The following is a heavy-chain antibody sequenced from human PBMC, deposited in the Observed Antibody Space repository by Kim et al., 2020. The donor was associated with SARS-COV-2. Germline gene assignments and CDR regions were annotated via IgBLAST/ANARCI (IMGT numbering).Heavy chain of an antibody. CDR1: GFTFSSYG. Sequence: GGSLRLSCAASGFTFSSYGMHWVRQAPGKGLEWVAVISYDGSNKYYADSVKGRFTISRDNSKNTLYLQMNSLRAEDTAVYYCAKEWAAGGYSSSWYYSPEDYWGQGTLVTVSS. CDR2: ISYDGSNK. V-gene: IGHV3-30*18. J-gene: IGHJ4*02. CDR3: AKEWAAGGYSSSWYYSPEDY. D-gene: IGHD6-13*01.